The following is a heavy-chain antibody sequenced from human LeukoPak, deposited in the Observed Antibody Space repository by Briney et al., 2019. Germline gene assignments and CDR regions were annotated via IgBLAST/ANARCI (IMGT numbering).Heavy chain of an antibody. CDR3: ARGGSYDYVWGRPGDYYYMDV. V-gene: IGHV4-61*02. D-gene: IGHD3-16*01. CDR1: GGSISSGTYY. CDR2: IYTSGST. Sequence: SETLSLTCTVSGGSISSGTYYWSWIRQPAGKGLEWIGRIYTSGSTNYNPSLKSRVTMSVDTSKNQFSLKLSSVTAADTAVYYCARGGSYDYVWGRPGDYYYMDVWGKGTTVTISS. J-gene: IGHJ6*03.